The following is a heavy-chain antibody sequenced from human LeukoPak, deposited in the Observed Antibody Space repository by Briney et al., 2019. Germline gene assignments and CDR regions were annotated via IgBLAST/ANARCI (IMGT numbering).Heavy chain of an antibody. D-gene: IGHD6-6*01. V-gene: IGHV1-2*02. Sequence: GASVKVSCKASGYTFTGYYMHWVRQAPGQGLEWMGWINPNSGGTNYAQKFQGRVTMTRDTSISTAYMELSRLRSDDTAVYYCARDLLSSSSGPTDYWGQGTLVTVSS. CDR1: GYTFTGYY. J-gene: IGHJ4*02. CDR2: INPNSGGT. CDR3: ARDLLSSSSGPTDY.